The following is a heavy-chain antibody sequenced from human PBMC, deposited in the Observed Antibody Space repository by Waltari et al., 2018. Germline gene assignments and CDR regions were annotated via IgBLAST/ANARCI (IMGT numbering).Heavy chain of an antibody. CDR1: GGSISSSSYY. V-gene: IGHV4-39*07. D-gene: IGHD1-1*01. CDR3: ARAATGYNYYYYGMDV. J-gene: IGHJ6*02. Sequence: QLQLQESGPGLVKPSETLSLTYTVSGGSISSSSYYWGWIRQPPGKGLEWIGSIYYSGSTYYNPSLKSRVTISVDTSKNQFSLKLSSVTAADTAVYYCARAATGYNYYYYGMDVWGQGTTVTVSS. CDR2: IYYSGST.